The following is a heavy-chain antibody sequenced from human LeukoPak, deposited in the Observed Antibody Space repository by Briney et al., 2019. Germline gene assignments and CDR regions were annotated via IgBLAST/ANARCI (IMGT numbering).Heavy chain of an antibody. Sequence: LAGGSLRLSCAASGFTFSSYGMHWVRQAPGKGPEWVAVIWYDGSNKYYADSVKGRFTISRDNSKNTLYLQMNSLRAEDTAVYYCARELAGDLMALDHWGQGTLVTVSS. D-gene: IGHD6-19*01. CDR1: GFTFSSYG. V-gene: IGHV3-33*01. CDR2: IWYDGSNK. J-gene: IGHJ4*02. CDR3: ARELAGDLMALDH.